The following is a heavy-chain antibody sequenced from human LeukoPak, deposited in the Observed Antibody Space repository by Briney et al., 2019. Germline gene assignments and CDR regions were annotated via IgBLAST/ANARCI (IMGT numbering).Heavy chain of an antibody. V-gene: IGHV1-2*02. CDR3: ARPSASDWDIDY. CDR2: INPNSGGT. D-gene: IGHD1-26*01. CDR1: EYTFTSYD. Sequence: GASVKVSCKASEYTFTSYDINWVRQATGQGLEWMGWINPNSGGTNYAQKFQGRVTMTRDTSISTAYMELSRLRSDDTAVYYCARPSASDWDIDYWGQGTLVTVSS. J-gene: IGHJ4*02.